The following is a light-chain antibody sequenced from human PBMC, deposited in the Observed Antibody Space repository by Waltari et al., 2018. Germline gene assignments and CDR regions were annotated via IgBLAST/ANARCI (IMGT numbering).Light chain of an antibody. CDR3: CSYVGGGTLV. CDR1: SSDVGGYNF. CDR2: DVT. Sequence: QSALTQPASVSGSPGQSITISCMGTSSDVGGYNFVSWYQQHPGKAPKLMSYDVTKRHQGVSSRFSGSKSGNMASLTSSGRQAEDEADYYCCSYVGGGTLVFGGGTNVTVL. V-gene: IGLV2-23*02. J-gene: IGLJ2*01.